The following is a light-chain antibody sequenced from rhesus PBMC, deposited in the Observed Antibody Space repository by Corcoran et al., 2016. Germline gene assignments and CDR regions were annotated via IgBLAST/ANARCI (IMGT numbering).Light chain of an antibody. CDR3: CSYAGSYTYI. J-gene: IGLJ1*01. CDR2: EVS. CDR1: SSDIGGYKY. V-gene: IGLV2-32*01. Sequence: QAALTQPRSVSGSPGQSVTISCTGTSSDIGGYKYVSWYQQHPGTAPKLMIYEVSKRPSGVSDRVSGSKSGNTASLTISGLQPEDEADYYCCSYAGSYTYIFGIGTRLTVL.